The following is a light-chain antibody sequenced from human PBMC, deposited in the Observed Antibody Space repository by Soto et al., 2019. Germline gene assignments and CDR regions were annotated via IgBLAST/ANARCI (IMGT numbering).Light chain of an antibody. CDR3: QQYNSPIT. CDR1: QDSNTW. V-gene: IGKV1-5*03. CDR2: GAS. Sequence: DIQMTQYPSTRSASVGDRVTITCRARQDSNTWLAWYQQKPGKAPKLLIYGASSLEPGVPSRFSGSGSGTEFTLTISSLQPDDFATYYCQQYNSPITFGQGTRLDTK. J-gene: IGKJ5*01.